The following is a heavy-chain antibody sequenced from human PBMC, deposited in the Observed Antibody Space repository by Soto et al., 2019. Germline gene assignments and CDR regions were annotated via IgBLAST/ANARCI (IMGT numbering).Heavy chain of an antibody. CDR3: ARRKSLLTGGLDL. J-gene: IGHJ6*02. CDR1: GYTFTNYW. Sequence: EVQLVQSGAEVRKPGESLTISCQASGYTFTNYWITWVRQMPGKGLEWMGTIDPGDSYSNYSPSFQGHVIFSADKSINTAYLQWSSLKASDTAVFYCARRKSLLTGGLDLWGQGTTVTVSS. D-gene: IGHD2-8*01. CDR2: IDPGDSYS. V-gene: IGHV5-10-1*03.